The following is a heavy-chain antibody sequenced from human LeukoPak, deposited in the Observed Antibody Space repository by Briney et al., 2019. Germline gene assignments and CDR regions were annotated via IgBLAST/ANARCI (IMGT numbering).Heavy chain of an antibody. D-gene: IGHD3-22*01. CDR2: IFYSGST. V-gene: IGHV4-61*01. CDR1: GGSVSSGTYY. CDR3: AEGEYDSSGFGYCDY. Sequence: TASETLSLTCTVSGGSVSSGTYYWSWFRQPPGKGLEWIGYIFYSGSTKYNPSLKSRVTMSVDTSKIQFSLKLSSVTAADTAIYYCAEGEYDSSGFGYCDYWGQGTLVTVSS. J-gene: IGHJ4*02.